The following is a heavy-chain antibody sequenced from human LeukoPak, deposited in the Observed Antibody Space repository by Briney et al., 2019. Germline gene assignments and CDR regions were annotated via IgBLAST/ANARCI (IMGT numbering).Heavy chain of an antibody. Sequence: ASVKVSCKASGYTFTGYYMHWVRQAPGQGLEWMGWINPNSGGTNYAQKFQGWVTMTRDTYISTAYMELSRLRSDDTAVYYCARGGLIAVAGSRDAFDIWGQGTMVTVSS. J-gene: IGHJ3*02. V-gene: IGHV1-2*04. CDR2: INPNSGGT. D-gene: IGHD6-19*01. CDR1: GYTFTGYY. CDR3: ARGGLIAVAGSRDAFDI.